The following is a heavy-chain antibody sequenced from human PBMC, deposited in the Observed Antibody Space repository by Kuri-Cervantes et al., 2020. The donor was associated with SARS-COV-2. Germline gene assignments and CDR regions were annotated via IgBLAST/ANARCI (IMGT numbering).Heavy chain of an antibody. Sequence: GSLRLSCTVSGGSISSYYWSWIRQPAGKGLEWIGRIYTSGSTNYNPSLKSRVTMSVDTSKNQFSLKLSSVTAADTAVYYCARVTGGVVATTYPYYYYYMDVWGKGTTVTVSS. V-gene: IGHV4-4*07. CDR1: GGSISSYY. CDR2: IYTSGST. D-gene: IGHD5-12*01. J-gene: IGHJ6*03. CDR3: ARVTGGVVATTYPYYYYYMDV.